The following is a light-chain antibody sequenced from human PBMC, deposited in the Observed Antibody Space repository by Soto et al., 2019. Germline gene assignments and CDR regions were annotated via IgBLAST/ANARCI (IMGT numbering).Light chain of an antibody. J-gene: IGKJ2*01. CDR2: DAS. V-gene: IGKV1-5*01. CDR3: QHYNGY. CDR1: QNIRSW. Sequence: DMPMTQSPTTLSASVGDSVTITCRASQNIRSWLAWYQQTPGKAPKVLIYDASTLESGVPSRFSGSGFGTEFTLTISSLQPDDFATYYCQHYNGYFGQGTKLEIK.